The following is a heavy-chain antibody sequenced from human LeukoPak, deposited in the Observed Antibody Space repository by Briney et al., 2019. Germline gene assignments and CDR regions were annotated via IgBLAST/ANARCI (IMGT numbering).Heavy chain of an antibody. D-gene: IGHD5-18*01. J-gene: IGHJ4*02. Sequence: PGGSLRLSCAASGFTFSSYSMNWVRQAPGKGLEWVSSISSSSSYIYYADSVKGRFTISRDNAKNSLYLQMNSLRAEDTAVYYCARRVGGYSYGYLDYWGQGTLVTVSS. CDR1: GFTFSSYS. CDR2: ISSSSSYI. V-gene: IGHV3-21*01. CDR3: ARRVGGYSYGYLDY.